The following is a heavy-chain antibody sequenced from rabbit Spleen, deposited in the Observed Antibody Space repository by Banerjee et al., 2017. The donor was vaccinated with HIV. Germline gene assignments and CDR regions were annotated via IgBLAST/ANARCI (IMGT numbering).Heavy chain of an antibody. CDR1: GFDFSNYG. D-gene: IGHD2-1*01. V-gene: IGHV1S47*01. J-gene: IGHJ4*01. Sequence: QEQLVESGGGLVQPGGSLKLSCKASGFDFSNYGVTWVRQAPGKGLEWIGYIEPIFGNTYYAKWVSGRSTFSNHNAQNTLYLQLSIMTAADTAPYFCVRDQAGDGDYGPFYLKLWGQGTLVT. CDR3: VRDQAGDGDYGPFYLKL. CDR2: IEPIFGNT.